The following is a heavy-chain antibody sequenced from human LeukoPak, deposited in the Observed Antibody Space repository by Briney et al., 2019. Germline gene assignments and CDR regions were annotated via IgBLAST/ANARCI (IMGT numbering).Heavy chain of an antibody. CDR2: ISGSGGST. Sequence: GGSLGLSCAASGFTFSSYAMSWVRQAPGKGLAWVSAISGSGGSTYYADSVKGRFTISRDNSKSTLYLQMNSLRAEDTAVYYCAKVYPYYGSGSADAFDIWGQGTMVTVSS. J-gene: IGHJ3*02. CDR3: AKVYPYYGSGSADAFDI. CDR1: GFTFSSYA. V-gene: IGHV3-23*01. D-gene: IGHD3-10*01.